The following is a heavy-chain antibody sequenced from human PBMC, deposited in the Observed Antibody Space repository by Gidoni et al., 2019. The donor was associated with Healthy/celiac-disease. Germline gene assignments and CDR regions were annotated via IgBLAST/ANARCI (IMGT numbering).Heavy chain of an antibody. J-gene: IGHJ4*02. Sequence: VQLVVSGEGLVQPGGSLSRSCAAHGSTFSSYSMNVVRQAAVKGLECVSYIGSSSSTVYYADSVKGRFTFSRDNAKNSLYVQMNSLRDEDTAVYYCARGGRYSRSSGEGYFDYWGQGTLVTVSS. V-gene: IGHV3-48*02. D-gene: IGHD6-6*01. CDR1: GSTFSSYS. CDR3: ARGGRYSRSSGEGYFDY. CDR2: IGSSSSTV.